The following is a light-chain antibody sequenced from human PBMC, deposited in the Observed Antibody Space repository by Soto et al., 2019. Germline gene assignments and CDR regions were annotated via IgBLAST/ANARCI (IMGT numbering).Light chain of an antibody. CDR1: NSNIGTNA. J-gene: IGLJ2*01. V-gene: IGLV1-44*01. CDR3: ASWDDSLNGVV. Sequence: QAVLTQPPSASGTPGQRVTISCSGSNSNIGTNAVHWYQSLPGTAPKLLIYSNNHRPSGVPDRFSGSKSGTSASLAISGLQSEDEADYYCASWDDSLNGVVFGGGTKLTVL. CDR2: SNN.